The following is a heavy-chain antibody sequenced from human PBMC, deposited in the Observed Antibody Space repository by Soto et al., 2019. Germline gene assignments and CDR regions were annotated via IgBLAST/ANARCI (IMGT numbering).Heavy chain of an antibody. V-gene: IGHV4-30-4*01. J-gene: IGHJ4*02. CDR1: GGSISSGDYY. CDR3: ARKGYDSSGYYLFDY. CDR2: IYYSGST. Sequence: SETLSLTCTVSGGSISSGDYYWSWIRQPPGKGLEWIGYIYYSGSTYYNPSLKSRVTISVDTSKNQFSLKLSSVTAADTAVYYCARKGYDSSGYYLFDYWGQGTLVTVSS. D-gene: IGHD3-22*01.